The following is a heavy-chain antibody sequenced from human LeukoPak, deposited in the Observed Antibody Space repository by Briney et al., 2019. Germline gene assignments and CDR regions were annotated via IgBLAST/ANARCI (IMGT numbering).Heavy chain of an antibody. V-gene: IGHV1-2*02. CDR1: GYTFTGYY. CDR3: AKSWYGVY. CDR2: INPNSGGT. J-gene: IGHJ4*02. Sequence: ASLKVSCRASGYTFTGYYMRWVRQAPGQGLEWMGWINPNSGGTNYAQKFQGRVTMTRDTSISTAYMELSRLRSDDTAVYYCAKSWYGVYWGQGTLVTVSS. D-gene: IGHD6-13*01.